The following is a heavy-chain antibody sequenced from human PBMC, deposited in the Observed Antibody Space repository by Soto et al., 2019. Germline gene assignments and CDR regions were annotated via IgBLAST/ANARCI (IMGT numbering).Heavy chain of an antibody. CDR2: IRSEAYGGTT. CDR3: TRDLGVITMKEE. J-gene: IGHJ4*02. CDR1: GFTFGDYF. Sequence: SLTLSCTASGFTFGDYFMSWFRQAAGKGLEWVGFIRSEAYGGTTEYAASVKGRFAISRDDSKSIAYLQMNSLKTEDTAVYYCTRDLGVITMKEEWGQGT. V-gene: IGHV3-49*03. D-gene: IGHD3-22*01.